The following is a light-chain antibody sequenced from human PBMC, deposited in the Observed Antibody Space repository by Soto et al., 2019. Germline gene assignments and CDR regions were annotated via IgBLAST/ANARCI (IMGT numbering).Light chain of an antibody. CDR2: GSS. Sequence: EIVLTQSPGPLSLSPGDTATLSCRASQSVYSTYLAWYQHKGGQAPRLLIYGSSTRATGIPDRFSGSGSGTDFTLTIRRLEPEDFAVYYCQQYGSSPSTFGQGTKVEVK. CDR3: QQYGSSPST. CDR1: QSVYSTY. V-gene: IGKV3-20*01. J-gene: IGKJ1*01.